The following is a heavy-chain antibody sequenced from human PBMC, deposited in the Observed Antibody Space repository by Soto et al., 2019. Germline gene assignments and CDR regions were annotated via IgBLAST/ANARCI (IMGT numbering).Heavy chain of an antibody. CDR2: INPNSGNP. CDR3: ARDRGRVSFDY. CDR1: GYNFNSHS. Sequence: QVQLVQSGAEAMQPGASVKVSCKGSGYNFNSHSINWLRQAPGQGLEWMGWINPNSGNPTYEQGFTGRFAFSVDISVSTVYLQIFSLKADDSAVNYCARDRGRVSFDYWGQGTLVTVSS. V-gene: IGHV7-4-1*01. D-gene: IGHD3-16*01. J-gene: IGHJ4*02.